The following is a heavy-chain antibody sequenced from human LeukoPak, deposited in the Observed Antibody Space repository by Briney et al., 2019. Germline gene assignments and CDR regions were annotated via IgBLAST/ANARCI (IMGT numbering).Heavy chain of an antibody. J-gene: IGHJ1*01. CDR3: ARHMMRSGDFWSGYPEYFQH. D-gene: IGHD3-3*01. V-gene: IGHV4-39*01. CDR2: IYYSGST. Sequence: TSETLSLTCTASGGSISSSSYYWGWIRQPPGKGLEWIGSIYYSGSTYYNPSLKSRVTISVDTSKNQFSLKLSSVTAADTAVYYCARHMMRSGDFWSGYPEYFQHWGQGTLVTVSS. CDR1: GGSISSSSYY.